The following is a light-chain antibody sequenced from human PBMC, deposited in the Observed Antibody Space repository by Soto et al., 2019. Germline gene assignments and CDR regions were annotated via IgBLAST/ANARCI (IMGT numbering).Light chain of an antibody. CDR3: QQYGSSLFT. CDR2: GAS. Sequence: EIVLTQSPGTLSLSPGERATLSCRASQSVSSSYLAWYQQKPGQAPRLLIYGASSRATGIPDRFSGSGSGTDFTLTISRLEPEDVAVYYCQQYGSSLFTFGPGTKVDSK. CDR1: QSVSSSY. V-gene: IGKV3-20*01. J-gene: IGKJ3*01.